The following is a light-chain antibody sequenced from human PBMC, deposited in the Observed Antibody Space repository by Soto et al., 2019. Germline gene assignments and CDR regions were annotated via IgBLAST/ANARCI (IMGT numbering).Light chain of an antibody. J-gene: IGKJ5*01. CDR1: QTISTNY. CDR2: AAS. Sequence: EVVLTQSPGTLSLSPGETATLSCRASQTISTNYLAWYQQKPGQAPRLLLYAASNRLTGIPDRFSGSGSGTDFTLTISRLEPEDFALYYCQKYGRTFGQGTRLEIK. V-gene: IGKV3-20*01. CDR3: QKYGRT.